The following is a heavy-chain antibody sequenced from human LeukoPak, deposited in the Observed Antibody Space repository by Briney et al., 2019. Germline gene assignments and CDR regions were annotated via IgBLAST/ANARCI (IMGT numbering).Heavy chain of an antibody. CDR1: GGSFSGYY. J-gene: IGHJ4*02. CDR3: ATRGWIAAAGLFDY. CDR2: INHSGST. Sequence: SETLSLTCAVYGGSFSGYYWSWIRQPPGKGLEWSGEINHSGSTNYNPSLKGRVTISVDTSKNQFSLKLSSVTAADTAVYYCATRGWIAAAGLFDYWGQGTLLTVSS. V-gene: IGHV4-34*01. D-gene: IGHD6-13*01.